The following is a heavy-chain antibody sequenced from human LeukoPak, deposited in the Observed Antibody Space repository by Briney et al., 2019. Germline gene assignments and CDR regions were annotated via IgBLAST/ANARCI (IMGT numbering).Heavy chain of an antibody. CDR1: GGSFSGYY. Sequence: SETLSLTCAVYGGSFSGYYWSLIRQPPGKGLEWIGEINHSGSTNYNPSLKSRVTISVDTSKNQFSLKLSSVTAADTAVYYCARGRRNYGNYGGSRDYWGQGTLVTVSS. D-gene: IGHD4-11*01. CDR2: INHSGST. J-gene: IGHJ4*02. V-gene: IGHV4-34*01. CDR3: ARGRRNYGNYGGSRDY.